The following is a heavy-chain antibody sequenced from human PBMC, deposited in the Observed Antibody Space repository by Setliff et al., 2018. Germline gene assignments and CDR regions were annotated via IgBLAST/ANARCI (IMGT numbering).Heavy chain of an antibody. J-gene: IGHJ4*02. CDR2: FHTSGST. Sequence: SETLSLTCTVSGGSISDNYWSWIRQPAGKGLEWIGRFHTSGSTTYNPSLKSRVTILVDTSKNQFSLELTSVTAADTAVYYCARDIGYTYGVDYWVQGVLVTVSS. D-gene: IGHD5-18*01. CDR3: ARDIGYTYGVDY. V-gene: IGHV4-4*07. CDR1: GGSISDNY.